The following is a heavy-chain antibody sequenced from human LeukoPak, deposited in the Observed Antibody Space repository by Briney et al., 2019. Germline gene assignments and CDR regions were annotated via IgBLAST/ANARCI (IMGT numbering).Heavy chain of an antibody. CDR1: GGTFSSYA. CDR3: ARVRLRYFDWLSYDAFDI. J-gene: IGHJ3*02. D-gene: IGHD3-9*01. CDR2: ISPIFGTA. Sequence: SVKVSCKASGGTFSSYAISWVRQAPGQGLEWMGGISPIFGTANYAQKFQGRVTITADESTSTAYMELSSLRSEDTAVYYCARVRLRYFDWLSYDAFDIWGQGTMVTVSS. V-gene: IGHV1-69*13.